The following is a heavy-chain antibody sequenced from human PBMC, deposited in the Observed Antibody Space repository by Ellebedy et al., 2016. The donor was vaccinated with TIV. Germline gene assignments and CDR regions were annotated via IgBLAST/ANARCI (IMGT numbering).Heavy chain of an antibody. Sequence: SETLSLTCAVYGGSFSGYYWSWIRKPPGKGLEWIGEINHSGSTNYKPSLKSRVTISVDASKNTFSLKLSFVTAADTAVYYCARHVFHCSGGSCPGYFDYWGQGTLVTVSS. V-gene: IGHV4-34*01. J-gene: IGHJ4*02. D-gene: IGHD2-15*01. CDR3: ARHVFHCSGGSCPGYFDY. CDR2: INHSGST. CDR1: GGSFSGYY.